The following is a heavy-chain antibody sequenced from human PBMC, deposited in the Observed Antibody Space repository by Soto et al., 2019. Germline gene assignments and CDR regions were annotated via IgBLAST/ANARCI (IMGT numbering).Heavy chain of an antibody. J-gene: IGHJ4*02. D-gene: IGHD3-9*01. CDR1: GFTFDDYG. V-gene: IGHV3-23*01. CDR3: AKVAGTYFDRYVDY. Sequence: PGGSLRLSCAASGFTFDDYGMSWVRQAPGKGLEWVSAISGSGGSTYYADSVKGRFTISRDNSKNTLYLQMNSLRAEDTAVYYCAKVAGTYFDRYVDYWGQGTLVTVSS. CDR2: ISGSGGST.